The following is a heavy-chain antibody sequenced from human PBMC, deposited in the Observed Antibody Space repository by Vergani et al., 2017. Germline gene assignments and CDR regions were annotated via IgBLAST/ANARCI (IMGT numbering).Heavy chain of an antibody. J-gene: IGHJ6*03. CDR2: IIPIFGTA. D-gene: IGHD4-11*01. CDR1: GGTFSSYA. CDR3: ARVEALQYKGYYYYYYMDV. Sequence: QVQLVQSGAEVKKPGSSVKVSCKASGGTFSSYAISWVRQAPGQGLEWMGGIIPIFGTANYAQKFQGRVTITADESTSTAYMELSSLRSEDTAVYYCARVEALQYKGYYYYYYMDVWGKGTTFTVSS. V-gene: IGHV1-69*01.